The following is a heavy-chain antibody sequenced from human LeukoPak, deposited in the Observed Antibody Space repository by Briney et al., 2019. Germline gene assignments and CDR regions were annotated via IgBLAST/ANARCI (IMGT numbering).Heavy chain of an antibody. J-gene: IGHJ4*02. Sequence: PGGSLRLSCAASGFTFSSYSMNWVRQAPGKGLEWVSSTSSSSSYIYYADSVKGRFTISRDNAKNSLYLRMNSLRAEDTAVYYCAREDITMVRGVTNDYWGQGTLVTVSS. V-gene: IGHV3-21*01. CDR3: AREDITMVRGVTNDY. CDR1: GFTFSSYS. CDR2: TSSSSSYI. D-gene: IGHD3-10*01.